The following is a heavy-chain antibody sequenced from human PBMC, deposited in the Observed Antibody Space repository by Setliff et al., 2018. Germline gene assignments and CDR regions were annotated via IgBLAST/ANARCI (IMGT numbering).Heavy chain of an antibody. D-gene: IGHD6-13*01. CDR3: ARTQGEQQLTHPYYYNNYMDV. J-gene: IGHJ6*03. CDR2: IYYSGSP. Sequence: PSETLSLTCTVSGGSISSHYWSWVRQPPGKGLEWIGYIYYSGSPNYNPSLKSRVTIPLDTSKNQFSLRLTSVTAADTAAYYCARTQGEQQLTHPYYYNNYMDVWGKGTTVTVSS. CDR1: GGSISSHY. V-gene: IGHV4-59*11.